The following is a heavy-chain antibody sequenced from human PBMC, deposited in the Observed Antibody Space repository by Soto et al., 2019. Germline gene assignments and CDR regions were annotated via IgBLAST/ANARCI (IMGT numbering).Heavy chain of an antibody. CDR1: GGSISSSNYY. J-gene: IGHJ4*02. Sequence: SQTLSLTCAVSGGSISSSNYYWGWIRQPPGKGLEWIGSSYYSGSTYYNPSLKSRFTMSIDTFRNQISLQLTYVTAADTALYLWAGPTGGRENRFYYWGLGTLVTVSS. CDR3: AGPTGGRENRFYY. V-gene: IGHV4-39*01. CDR2: SYYSGST. D-gene: IGHD2-8*02.